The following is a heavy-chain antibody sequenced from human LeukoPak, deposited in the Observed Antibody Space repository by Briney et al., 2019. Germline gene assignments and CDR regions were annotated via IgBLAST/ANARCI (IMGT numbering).Heavy chain of an antibody. J-gene: IGHJ4*02. V-gene: IGHV4-4*07. D-gene: IGHD5-12*01. CDR2: IYTSGST. CDR1: GGSLSSYY. Sequence: PSETLSLTCTVPGGSLSSYYWSWIRQPAGKGLEWIGRIYTSGSTNYNPSLKSRVTMSVDTPKNQFSLKLSSVTAADTAVYYCAREGGYEPTDYWGQGTLVTVSS. CDR3: AREGGYEPTDY.